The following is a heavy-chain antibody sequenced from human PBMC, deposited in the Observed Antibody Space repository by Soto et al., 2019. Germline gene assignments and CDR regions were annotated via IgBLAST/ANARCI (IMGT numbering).Heavy chain of an antibody. Sequence: EVQLLESGGGLVQPGGSLRLSCAASGFIFSGYAMSWVRQAPGKGLEWVSNVIGSGDGTYYADSVKGRFIISRDNSKNQLYLQMISLRAEDTAVYYCAKAWSGHCSGGSCDSPSSFDHWGQGALVTVSS. V-gene: IGHV3-23*01. CDR3: AKAWSGHCSGGSCDSPSSFDH. D-gene: IGHD2-15*01. CDR1: GFIFSGYA. J-gene: IGHJ4*02. CDR2: VIGSGDGT.